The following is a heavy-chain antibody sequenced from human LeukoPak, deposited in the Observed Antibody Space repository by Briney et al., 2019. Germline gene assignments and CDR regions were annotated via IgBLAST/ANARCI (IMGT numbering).Heavy chain of an antibody. CDR1: GFTFSTYW. CDR3: ARIGGSGSYSGHYFDH. V-gene: IGHV3-74*01. Sequence: GSLRLSCAASGFTFSTYWMHWVRRAPGKGLVWVSRISTDGSVTSYADSVKGRFTISRDNAKNTMYLQMNSLRAEGTAVYYCARIGGSGSYSGHYFDHWGQGTLVTVSS. D-gene: IGHD3-10*01. J-gene: IGHJ4*02. CDR2: ISTDGSVT.